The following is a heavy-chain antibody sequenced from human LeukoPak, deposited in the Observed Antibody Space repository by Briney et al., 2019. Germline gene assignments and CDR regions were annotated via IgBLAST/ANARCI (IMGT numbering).Heavy chain of an antibody. Sequence: GASVKDSCKASGYTLTSYYMHWVRQAPGQGLEWMGWISAYNGNTNYAQKLQGRDTMTTDTSTSTAYMELRSLRSDDTAVYYCAREPERSSGGRLLNWFDPWGQGTLDTVSS. CDR1: GYTLTSYY. CDR2: ISAYNGNT. CDR3: AREPERSSGGRLLNWFDP. D-gene: IGHD3-10*01. J-gene: IGHJ5*02. V-gene: IGHV1-18*04.